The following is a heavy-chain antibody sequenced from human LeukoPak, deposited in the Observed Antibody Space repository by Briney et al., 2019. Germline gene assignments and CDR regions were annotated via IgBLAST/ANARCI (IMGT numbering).Heavy chain of an antibody. Sequence: PSETLSLTCTVSGGSIGSGGYYWSWIRQHPGKGLEWIGYIYYSGSTYYNPSLKSRVTISVDTSKNQFSLKLSSVTAADTAVYYCARETHAIGVDYWGQGTLVTVSS. CDR2: IYYSGST. CDR1: GGSIGSGGYY. V-gene: IGHV4-31*03. D-gene: IGHD3-3*01. CDR3: ARETHAIGVDY. J-gene: IGHJ4*02.